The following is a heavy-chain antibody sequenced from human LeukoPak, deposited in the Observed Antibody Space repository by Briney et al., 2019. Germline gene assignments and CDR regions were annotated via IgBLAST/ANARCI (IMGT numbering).Heavy chain of an antibody. V-gene: IGHV4-59*01. CDR2: IYYSGST. Sequence: SETLSLTCTVSGGSLSSYYWSWIRQPPGKGLEWIGSIYYSGSTYYSPSLKSRVTISVDTSKNQFSLKLSSVTAADTAVYYCARSRAFNSGAFDPWGQGSLVTVSS. D-gene: IGHD1-26*01. CDR3: ARSRAFNSGAFDP. CDR1: GGSLSSYY. J-gene: IGHJ5*02.